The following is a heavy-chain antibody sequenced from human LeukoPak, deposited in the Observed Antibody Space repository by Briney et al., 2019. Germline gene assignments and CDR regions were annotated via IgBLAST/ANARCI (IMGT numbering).Heavy chain of an antibody. J-gene: IGHJ5*02. CDR3: ARSMVRGVTRDWFDP. V-gene: IGHV1-18*01. CDR1: GYTFTSYG. CDR2: ISAYNGNT. Sequence: VASVKVSCKASGYTFTSYGISWVRQAPGQGLEWMGWISAYNGNTNYAQKLQGRVTMTTDTSTSTAYMELRSLRSDDTAVYYCARSMVRGVTRDWFDPWGQGTLVTGSS. D-gene: IGHD3-10*01.